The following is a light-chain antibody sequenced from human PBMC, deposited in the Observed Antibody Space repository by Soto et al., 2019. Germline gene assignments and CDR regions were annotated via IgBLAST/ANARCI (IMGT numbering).Light chain of an antibody. J-gene: IGLJ1*01. V-gene: IGLV2-14*01. CDR2: EVT. CDR1: ISDVGGHDY. Sequence: QSVLTQPASVSGSPGQSITISCTGTISDVGGHDYVSWYQQHPGKAPKLMIYEVTHRPSGVSNRFSGSKSGNTASLTISGLQADDEADYYRLSFTSHSSHYVFGTGTKLTVL. CDR3: LSFTSHSSHYV.